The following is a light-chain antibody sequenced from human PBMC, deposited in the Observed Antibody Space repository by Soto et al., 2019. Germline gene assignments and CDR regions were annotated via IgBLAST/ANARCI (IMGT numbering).Light chain of an antibody. CDR1: QGVSSY. V-gene: IGKV3-11*01. Sequence: EIVLTQSPSTLSLSPGGRAALSCRASQGVSSYLAWYQQKPGQAPRLLIYDASNRANGIPARFSGSGSGTDFTLTISSLEPEDFAVYYCQQRSNGFTFGPATKVDIK. J-gene: IGKJ3*01. CDR3: QQRSNGFT. CDR2: DAS.